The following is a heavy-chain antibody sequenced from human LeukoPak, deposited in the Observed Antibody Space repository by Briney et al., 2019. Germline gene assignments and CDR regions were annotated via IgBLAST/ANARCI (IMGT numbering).Heavy chain of an antibody. J-gene: IGHJ4*02. CDR1: GFTFSSYA. CDR2: ISGSGGST. V-gene: IGHV3-23*01. D-gene: IGHD5-18*01. CDR3: AKDSRGIQLWSGREFDY. Sequence: GGSLRLSCAASGFTFSSYAMSWVRQAPGKGLEWVSAISGSGGSTYYADSVKGRFTISRDNSKNTLYLQMNSLRTEDTAVYYCAKDSRGIQLWSGREFDYWGQGTLVTVSS.